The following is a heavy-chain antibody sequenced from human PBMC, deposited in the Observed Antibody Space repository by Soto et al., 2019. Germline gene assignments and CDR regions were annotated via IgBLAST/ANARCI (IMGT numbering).Heavy chain of an antibody. Sequence: QVTLKESGPVLVRPTETLTLTCTVSGFSLNNARVGVSWIRQPPGKALEWLAHILSNDGKSYSTSLKTRLSISKDTSKSQVVITMTNMDPVDTATYYCARMLAVNYYYYYMDVWGKGTTVTVSS. CDR1: GFSLNNARVG. CDR2: ILSNDGK. D-gene: IGHD3-10*01. CDR3: ARMLAVNYYYYYMDV. J-gene: IGHJ6*03. V-gene: IGHV2-26*01.